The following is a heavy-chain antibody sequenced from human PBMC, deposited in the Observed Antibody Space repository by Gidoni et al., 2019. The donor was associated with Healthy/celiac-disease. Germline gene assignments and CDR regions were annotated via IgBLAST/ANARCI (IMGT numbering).Heavy chain of an antibody. J-gene: IGHJ1*01. V-gene: IGHV3-30*18. CDR3: AKGAGRKGQYFQH. Sequence: QVQLVESGGGVVQPGRSLRLSCAASGFTFSSYGMHWVRQAPGKGLEWVAVISYDGSNKYYADSVKGRFTISRDNSKNTLYLQMNSLRAEDTAVYYCAKGAGRKGQYFQHWGQGTLVTVSS. CDR1: GFTFSSYG. D-gene: IGHD6-19*01. CDR2: ISYDGSNK.